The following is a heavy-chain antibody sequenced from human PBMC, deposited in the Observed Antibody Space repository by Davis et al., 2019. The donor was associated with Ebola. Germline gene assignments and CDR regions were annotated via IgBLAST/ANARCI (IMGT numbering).Heavy chain of an antibody. V-gene: IGHV3-23*01. CDR3: ARGLIAARPDYYYGMDV. CDR1: VITFSSYA. CDR2: ISGSGGST. D-gene: IGHD6-6*01. J-gene: IGHJ6*04. Sequence: GGSLRLSCTDSVITFSSYAMTWVRQAPGKGLEWVSAISGSGGSTYYADSVKGRFTISRDNSKKTLYLQMNSLRAEDTAVYYCARGLIAARPDYYYGMDVWGKGTTVTVSS.